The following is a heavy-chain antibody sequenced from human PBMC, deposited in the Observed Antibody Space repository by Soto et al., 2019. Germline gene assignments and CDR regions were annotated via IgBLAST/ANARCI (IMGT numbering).Heavy chain of an antibody. Sequence: WIWIRQSPGKGLEWVGYVSTSGSTDFNPSLKSRVTISVDTSKNQVSLKLRSVTAADTAVYYCARHGGTFDPWGQGTLVTVSS. D-gene: IGHD3-16*01. CDR2: VSTSGST. CDR3: ARHGGTFDP. V-gene: IGHV4-59*08. J-gene: IGHJ5*02.